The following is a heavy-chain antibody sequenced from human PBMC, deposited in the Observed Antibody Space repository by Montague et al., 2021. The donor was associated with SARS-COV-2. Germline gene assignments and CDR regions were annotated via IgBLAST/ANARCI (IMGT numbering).Heavy chain of an antibody. CDR2: ILYSGST. J-gene: IGHJ4*02. Sequence: SETLSLTCSVSGDSVNRNYWSWVRQPPGKGLEWLGYILYSGSTYNPSLNSRVTMSLDTSKNHFSLNLISVTAADTAVYYCAKASRGYGGDFDSWDQGTLVIVPS. CDR1: GDSVNRNY. CDR3: AKASRGYGGDFDS. D-gene: IGHD4-23*01. V-gene: IGHV4-59*02.